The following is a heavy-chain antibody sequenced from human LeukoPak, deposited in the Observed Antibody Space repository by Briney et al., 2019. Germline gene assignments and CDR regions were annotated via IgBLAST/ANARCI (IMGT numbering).Heavy chain of an antibody. CDR1: GGTFSSYA. CDR2: IIPIFGTA. CDR3: ARGLLSCFDY. Sequence: ASVKVSCKASGGTFSSYAISWVRQAPGQGLEWMGRIIPIFGTANYAQKFQGRVTITTDESTSTAYMELSSLRSEDTAVYYCARGLLSCFDYWGQGTLVTVSS. J-gene: IGHJ4*02. D-gene: IGHD2-2*01. V-gene: IGHV1-69*05.